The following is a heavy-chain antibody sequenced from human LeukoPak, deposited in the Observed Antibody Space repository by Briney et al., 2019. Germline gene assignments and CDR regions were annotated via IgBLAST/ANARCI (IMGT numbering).Heavy chain of an antibody. CDR2: IYYSGST. V-gene: IGHV4-39*07. Sequence: SETLSLTCTVSGGSISSSSYYWGWIRQPPGTGLEWIGSIYYSGSTYYNPSLKSRATISVDTSKNQFSLKLSSVTAADTAVYYCARDQRGSLDAFDIWGQGTMVTVSS. J-gene: IGHJ3*02. CDR1: GGSISSSSYY. CDR3: ARDQRGSLDAFDI. D-gene: IGHD1-26*01.